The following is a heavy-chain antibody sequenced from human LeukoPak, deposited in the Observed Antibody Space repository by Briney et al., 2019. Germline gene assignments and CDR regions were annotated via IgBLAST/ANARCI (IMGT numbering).Heavy chain of an antibody. CDR1: GYIFSTYG. J-gene: IGHJ4*02. CDR3: ARRRSEEFDFDC. D-gene: IGHD6-19*01. CDR2: ISGYNGNT. V-gene: IGHV1-18*01. Sequence: ASVKVSCEASGYIFSTYGINWVRQAPGQGLEWMGCISGYNGNTNYAQKLQGRVTMTTDTSTSTAYMELRSLRSDDTAVYYCARRRSEEFDFDCWGQGTLVTVSS.